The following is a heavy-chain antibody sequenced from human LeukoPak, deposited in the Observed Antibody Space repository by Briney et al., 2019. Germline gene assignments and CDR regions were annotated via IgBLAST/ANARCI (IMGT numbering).Heavy chain of an antibody. Sequence: GGSLRLSCAASGFTFSSYAMHWVRQAPGMGLEYVSAISSNGGSTYYANSVKGRFTISRDNSRNTLYLQMGSLRAEDMAVYYCARGGEEWELPGRYYYYYGMDVWGQGTTVTVSS. D-gene: IGHD1-26*01. V-gene: IGHV3-64*01. CDR1: GFTFSSYA. J-gene: IGHJ6*02. CDR3: ARGGEEWELPGRYYYYYGMDV. CDR2: ISSNGGST.